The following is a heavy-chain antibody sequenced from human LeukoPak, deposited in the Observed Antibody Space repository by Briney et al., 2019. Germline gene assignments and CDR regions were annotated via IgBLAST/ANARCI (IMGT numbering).Heavy chain of an antibody. Sequence: SETLSLTCTVSGGSISSYYWSWIRQPPGKGLEWIGYIYYSGSTNYNPSLKSRVTISVDTSKNQFSLKLSSVTAADTAVYYCARPVAGNNDAFDIRGQGTMVTVSS. J-gene: IGHJ3*02. D-gene: IGHD6-19*01. CDR1: GGSISSYY. CDR2: IYYSGST. V-gene: IGHV4-59*08. CDR3: ARPVAGNNDAFDI.